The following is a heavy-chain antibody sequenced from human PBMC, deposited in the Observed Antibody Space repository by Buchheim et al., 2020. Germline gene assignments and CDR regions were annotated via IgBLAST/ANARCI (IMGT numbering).Heavy chain of an antibody. CDR2: IRSKANSYAT. D-gene: IGHD3-10*01. Sequence: EVQLVESGGGLVQPGGSLKLSCAASGFTFSGSAMHWVRQASGKGLEWVGRIRSKANSYATAYAASVKGRFTISRDDSKNTAYLQMNSLKTEDTAVYYCTRILWFGESPPYYYYGMDVWGQGTT. CDR1: GFTFSGSA. V-gene: IGHV3-73*02. CDR3: TRILWFGESPPYYYYGMDV. J-gene: IGHJ6*02.